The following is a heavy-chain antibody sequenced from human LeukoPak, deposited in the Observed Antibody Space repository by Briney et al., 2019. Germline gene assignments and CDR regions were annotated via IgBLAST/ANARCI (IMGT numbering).Heavy chain of an antibody. J-gene: IGHJ3*02. CDR3: DYSSGYYYGAFDI. D-gene: IGHD3-22*01. V-gene: IGHV4-34*01. CDR1: GGSFSGYY. Sequence: SETLSLTCAVYGGSFSGYYWSWIRQPPGKGLEWIGEINHSGSTYYNPSLKSRVTISVDTSKNQFSLKLSSVTAADTAVYYCDYSSGYYYGAFDIWGQGTMVTVSS. CDR2: INHSGST.